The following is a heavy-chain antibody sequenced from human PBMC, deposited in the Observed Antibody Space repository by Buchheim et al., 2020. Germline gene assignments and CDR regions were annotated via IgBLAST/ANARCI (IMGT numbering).Heavy chain of an antibody. D-gene: IGHD3-16*01. V-gene: IGHV4-61*01. J-gene: IGHJ5*02. CDR2: IYYSGST. Sequence: QVQLQESGPGLVKPSETLSLTCTVSGGSVSSGSYYWSWIRQPPGKGLEWIGYIYYSGSTNYNPSLKSRVTISVDTSKNQFSLKLSSVTAADTAVYYCARDRRDWGVNWFDPWGQGTL. CDR3: ARDRRDWGVNWFDP. CDR1: GGSVSSGSYY.